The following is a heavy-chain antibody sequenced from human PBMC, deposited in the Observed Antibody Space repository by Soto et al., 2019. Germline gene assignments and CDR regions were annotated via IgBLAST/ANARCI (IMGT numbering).Heavy chain of an antibody. D-gene: IGHD2-15*01. CDR2: INPSGGST. V-gene: IGHV1-46*01. CDR1: GYTFTSYY. J-gene: IGHJ6*02. Sequence: ASVKVSCKASGYTFTSYYMHWVRQAPGQGLEWMGIINPSGGSTSYAQKFQGRVTMTRDTSTSTVYMELSSLRSEDTAVYYCARDPIVVVVAATPGDYYYGMDVCGQGTTVTVS. CDR3: ARDPIVVVVAATPGDYYYGMDV.